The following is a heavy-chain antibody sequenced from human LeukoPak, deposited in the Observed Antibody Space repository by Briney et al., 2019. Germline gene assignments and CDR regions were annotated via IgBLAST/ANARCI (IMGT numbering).Heavy chain of an antibody. CDR2: IYSGGTT. Sequence: GGSLRLSCVASGFTVGASYMSWVRQAPGKGLEWVTAIYSGGTTYYADSVKGRFTISRGNSQNTVYLQIDSLRVEDTAVYFCARQSSATTTFDSWGQGTLVTVSS. CDR1: GFTVGASY. J-gene: IGHJ4*02. V-gene: IGHV3-66*04. CDR3: ARQSSATTTFDS. D-gene: IGHD4-17*01.